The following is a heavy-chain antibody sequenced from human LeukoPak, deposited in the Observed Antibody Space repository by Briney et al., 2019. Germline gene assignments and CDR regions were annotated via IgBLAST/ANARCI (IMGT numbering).Heavy chain of an antibody. J-gene: IGHJ3*02. CDR1: GGSFSGYY. Sequence: SETLSLTCAVYGGSFSGYYWSWIRQPPGKRLEWIGEINQSGGANYNPPLGSRVSILVDTSKNQFSLKLSSMTAADTAVYFCATIQRDHAFDIWGQGTMVTVSS. CDR2: INQSGGA. D-gene: IGHD6-25*01. CDR3: ATIQRDHAFDI. V-gene: IGHV4-34*01.